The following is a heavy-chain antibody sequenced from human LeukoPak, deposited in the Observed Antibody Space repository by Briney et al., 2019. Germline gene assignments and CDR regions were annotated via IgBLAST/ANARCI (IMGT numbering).Heavy chain of an antibody. J-gene: IGHJ3*02. CDR1: GGSISSSSYY. CDR3: ARRPVLRFLGSDAFDT. Sequence: SETLSLTCTVSGGSISSSSYYWGWIRQPPGKGLEWIGSIYYSGSTYYNPSLKSRVTISVDTSKNQFSLKLSSVTAADTAVYYCARRPVLRFLGSDAFDTWGQGTMVTVSS. D-gene: IGHD3-3*01. CDR2: IYYSGST. V-gene: IGHV4-39*01.